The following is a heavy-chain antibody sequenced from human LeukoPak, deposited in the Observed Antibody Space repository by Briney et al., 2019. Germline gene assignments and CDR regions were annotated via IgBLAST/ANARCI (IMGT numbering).Heavy chain of an antibody. J-gene: IGHJ4*02. V-gene: IGHV3-23*01. CDR3: AKHLWRDLLWFGEGYYFGY. CDR1: GFTFSSYA. D-gene: IGHD3-10*01. CDR2: ISGSETST. Sequence: GSLRLSCAASGFTFSSYAMSWVRQAPGKGLEWVSVISGSETSTYYADSVRGRFTISRDNSKNTLYLQMNSLRAEDTAVYYCAKHLWRDLLWFGEGYYFGYWGQGTLVTVSS.